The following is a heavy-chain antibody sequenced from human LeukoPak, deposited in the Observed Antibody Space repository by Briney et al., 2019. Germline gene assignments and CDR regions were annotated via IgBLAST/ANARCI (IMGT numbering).Heavy chain of an antibody. Sequence: GESLKISCKGSGYSFTSYWIGWVRQMPGKGLEWMGIIYPGDSDTRYSPSFQGQVTISADKSISTAYLQWSSLKASDTAMYYCARLEAVAGPPSYDAFDIWGQGTMVTVSS. J-gene: IGHJ3*02. CDR3: ARLEAVAGPPSYDAFDI. V-gene: IGHV5-51*01. CDR1: GYSFTSYW. D-gene: IGHD6-19*01. CDR2: IYPGDSDT.